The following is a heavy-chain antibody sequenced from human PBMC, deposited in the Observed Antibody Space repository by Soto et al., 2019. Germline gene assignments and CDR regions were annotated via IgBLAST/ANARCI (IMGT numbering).Heavy chain of an antibody. CDR3: ARDRGDYGDFN. J-gene: IGHJ4*02. V-gene: IGHV1-69*08. Sequence: QVQLVQSGAAVKKPGSSVKVSCKASGGTFSSYTIYWVRQAPGQGLEWMGRIIPILGIANYAQKCQGRVTITADKSTSTAYMELSSLRSEDTAVYSCARDRGDYGDFNWGQGNLVTVSS. CDR2: IIPILGIA. D-gene: IGHD4-17*01. CDR1: GGTFSSYT.